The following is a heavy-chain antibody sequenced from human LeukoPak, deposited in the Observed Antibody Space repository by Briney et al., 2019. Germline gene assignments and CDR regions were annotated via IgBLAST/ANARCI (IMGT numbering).Heavy chain of an antibody. V-gene: IGHV1-24*01. Sequence: ASVKVSCKVCGYTLTELSMHWVRQAPGKGLEWMGGFDPEDGETIYAQKFQGRVTMTEDTSTDTAYMELSSLRSEDTAVYYCATGIFYYDSSGAYWGQGTLVTVSS. J-gene: IGHJ4*02. CDR3: ATGIFYYDSSGAY. D-gene: IGHD3-22*01. CDR2: FDPEDGET. CDR1: GYTLTELS.